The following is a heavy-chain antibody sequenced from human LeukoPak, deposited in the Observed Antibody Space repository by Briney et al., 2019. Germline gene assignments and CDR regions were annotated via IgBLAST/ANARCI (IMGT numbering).Heavy chain of an antibody. CDR3: ASPVDY. V-gene: IGHV3-11*01. J-gene: IGHJ4*02. CDR2: ISSSGSTI. CDR1: GGSISSGGYY. Sequence: LSLTCTVSGGSISSGGYYWSWIRQAPGKGLEWVSYISSSGSTIYYADSVKGRFTISRDNAKNSLYLQMNSLRAEDAAVYYCASPVDYWGQGTLVTVSS.